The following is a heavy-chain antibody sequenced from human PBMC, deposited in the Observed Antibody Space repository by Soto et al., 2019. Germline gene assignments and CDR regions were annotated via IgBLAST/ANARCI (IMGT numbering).Heavy chain of an antibody. V-gene: IGHV1-69*12. J-gene: IGHJ6*02. Sequence: QVQLVQSGAEAKKPGSSVKVSCKASGGTFSTYAISWVRQAPGQGLEWMGGIIPIFNRPNYAQKFQARLTVAADESPSTAYMALSSLRSEGTAVYSSARQLTANYYYYGMDVWGQGTTVTVSS. CDR3: ARQLTANYYYYGMDV. CDR1: GGTFSTYA. CDR2: IIPIFNRP. D-gene: IGHD5-18*01.